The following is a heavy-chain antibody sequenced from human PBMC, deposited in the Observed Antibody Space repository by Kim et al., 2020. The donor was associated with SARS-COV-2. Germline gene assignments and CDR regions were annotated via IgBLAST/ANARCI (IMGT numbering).Heavy chain of an antibody. J-gene: IGHJ3*02. V-gene: IGHV3-48*02. CDR3: VRDRMGSAFDM. CDR2: I. Sequence: ISYADSVEGRFTISKNNAKTSLFLQMNSLKDEDTALYYCVRDRMGSAFDMWDQGTMVTVSS. D-gene: IGHD3-16*01.